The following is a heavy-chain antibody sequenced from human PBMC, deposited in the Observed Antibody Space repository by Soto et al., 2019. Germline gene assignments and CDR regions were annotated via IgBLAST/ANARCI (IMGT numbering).Heavy chain of an antibody. CDR2: IIPIFGTA. D-gene: IGHD2-15*01. CDR3: ARQGEYGGNGYYFDY. Sequence: GASVKVSCKASGGTFSSYAISWVRQAPGQGLEWMGGIIPIFGTANYAQKFQGRVTITADESTSTAYMELSSLRSEDTAVYYCARQGEYGGNGYYFDYWGQGTLVTGSS. J-gene: IGHJ4*02. V-gene: IGHV1-69*13. CDR1: GGTFSSYA.